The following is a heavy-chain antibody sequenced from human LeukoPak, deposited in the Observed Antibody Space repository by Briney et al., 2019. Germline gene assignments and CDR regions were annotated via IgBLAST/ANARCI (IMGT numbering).Heavy chain of an antibody. CDR3: AKDQHNWNQGYFDY. V-gene: IGHV3-23*01. D-gene: IGHD1-1*01. CDR1: QXTFSSYA. J-gene: IGHJ4*02. CDR2: IDDSGSTT. Sequence: GGSLRLSWAASQXTFSSYAMSWVRQAPGRGLEWVSTIDDSGSTTYYADSVKGRFTISRDNSKSTLFLQMNSLRAEDTAIYYCAKDQHNWNQGYFDYWGQGTLVTVSS.